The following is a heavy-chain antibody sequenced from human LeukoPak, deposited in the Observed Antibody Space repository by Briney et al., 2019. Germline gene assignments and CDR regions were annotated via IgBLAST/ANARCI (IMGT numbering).Heavy chain of an antibody. CDR1: GFTVSSNY. D-gene: IGHD6-19*01. CDR2: IYSGGST. V-gene: IGHV3-66*04. J-gene: IGHJ4*02. Sequence: GGSLRLSCATSGFTVSSNYMSWVRQAPGKGLEWVSVIYSGGSTYYSAYVEGRFIITRDNSENTLYLQMNSLRAEDKAVYYYARQYITGWHFDYWGQGTLVTVSS. CDR3: ARQYITGWHFDY.